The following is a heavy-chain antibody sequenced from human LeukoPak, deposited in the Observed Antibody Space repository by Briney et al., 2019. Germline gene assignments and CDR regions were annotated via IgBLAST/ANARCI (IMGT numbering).Heavy chain of an antibody. V-gene: IGHV3-33*01. J-gene: IGHJ4*02. CDR2: IWYDGSKK. CDR3: ARMSGSHIDY. D-gene: IGHD1-26*01. CDR1: GFTFSSNG. Sequence: GGSLRLSCAASGFTFSSNGMHRVRQAPGKGLEWVAVIWYDGSKKYYADSVKGRLTISRDNSKNTLDLQMDSLRAEDTAVYYCARMSGSHIDYWGQGTLVTVSS.